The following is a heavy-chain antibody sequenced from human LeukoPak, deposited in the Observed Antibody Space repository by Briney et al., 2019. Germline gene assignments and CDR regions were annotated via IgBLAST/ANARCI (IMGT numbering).Heavy chain of an antibody. CDR2: IRSRTHDYAT. CDR1: GFTFSGSA. Sequence: GGSLRLSCAASGFTFSGSAMHWVRQASGKGLEWIGRIRSRTHDYATAYPESVEGRFTISRDDLKNTAYLQMNSLKTEDTAVYYCTRLTIDYGDYMDGFDIWGQGTMVTVSS. CDR3: TRLTIDYGDYMDGFDI. D-gene: IGHD4-17*01. J-gene: IGHJ3*02. V-gene: IGHV3-73*01.